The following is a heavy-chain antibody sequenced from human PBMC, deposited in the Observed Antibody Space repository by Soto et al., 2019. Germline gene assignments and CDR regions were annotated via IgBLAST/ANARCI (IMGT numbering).Heavy chain of an antibody. V-gene: IGHV4-31*03. J-gene: IGHJ5*02. CDR2: IYYSGST. CDR1: GGSFSSGGYY. D-gene: IGHD1-26*01. Sequence: QVQLKESGPGLVKPSQTLSLTCTVSGGSFSSGGYYWSWMRPHPGKGLEWIGYIYYSGSTYYNPSLKSRVTISVDTSKNQFSLKLSSVTAADTAVYYCASGELRFWFDPWGQGTLVTVSS. CDR3: ASGELRFWFDP.